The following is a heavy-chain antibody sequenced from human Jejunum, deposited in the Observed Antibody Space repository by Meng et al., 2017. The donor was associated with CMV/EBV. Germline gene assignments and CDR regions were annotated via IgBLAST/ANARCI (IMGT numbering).Heavy chain of an antibody. V-gene: IGHV4-31*03. D-gene: IGHD6-19*01. CDR2: IYYSGST. CDR1: GGSVSSGGYY. J-gene: IGHJ4*02. CDR3: ARVSSGWDYFDY. Sequence: QVQPRESGPCLVSPTQTPALTCTGSGGSVSSGGYYWTWIRQHPGKGLEWFGHIYYSGSTFYNPSLKRRVIISIGTSKNQFSLNLRSVTAADTAVYYCARVSSGWDYFDYWGQGTLVTVSS.